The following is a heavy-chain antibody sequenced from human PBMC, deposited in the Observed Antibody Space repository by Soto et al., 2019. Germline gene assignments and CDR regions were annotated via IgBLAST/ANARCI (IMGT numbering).Heavy chain of an antibody. CDR2: ISYDGSNR. CDR1: GFPFTTYG. D-gene: IGHD3-10*01. CDR3: VRGQYYFDF. J-gene: IGHJ4*02. V-gene: IGHV3-30*03. Sequence: QVQLVESGGGVVQPGRSLRLSCAASGFPFTTYGMHWVREGPGKGLEWVAVISYDGSNRYYADSVKGRFTIARDNSKNTLYLQMNDLGPEDTALYYCVRGQYYFDFRGQGYLVTVSS.